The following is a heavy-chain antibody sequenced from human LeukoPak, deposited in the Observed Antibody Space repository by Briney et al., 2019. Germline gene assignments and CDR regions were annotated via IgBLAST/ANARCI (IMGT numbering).Heavy chain of an antibody. Sequence: GGSLRLSCAASGVTFSGYAMSWVRQAPGKGLEWVSAISESGGSTHYADSVKGVLTIPRAHSKTTLYLQMNRLRPEDPAIYYCARVSRNYYGPGNYWGQGPLVRVPS. V-gene: IGHV3-23*01. CDR2: ISESGGST. CDR3: ARVSRNYYGPGNY. D-gene: IGHD1-26*01. J-gene: IGHJ4*02. CDR1: GVTFSGYA.